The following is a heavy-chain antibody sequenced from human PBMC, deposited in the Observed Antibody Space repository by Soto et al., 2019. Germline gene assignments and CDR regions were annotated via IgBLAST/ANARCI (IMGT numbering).Heavy chain of an antibody. CDR2: IYHSGST. D-gene: IGHD5-12*01. CDR3: AAGGGLPRYY. CDR1: GGSISSGGYS. Sequence: QLQLQESGSGLVKPSQTLSLTCAVSGGSISSGGYSWSWIRQPPGKGLEWIGYIYHSGSTDYNPSLKRRVTISVDRSKNQLSLKLSSVTAAETAVYYCAAGGGLPRYYWGQGTLVTVSS. J-gene: IGHJ4*02. V-gene: IGHV4-30-2*01.